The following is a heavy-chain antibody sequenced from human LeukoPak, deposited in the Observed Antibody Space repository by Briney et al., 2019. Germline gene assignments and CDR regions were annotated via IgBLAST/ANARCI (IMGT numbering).Heavy chain of an antibody. CDR3: ASLYYYDSSGYWGRCFQH. Sequence: PSETLSLTCTVSGGSITNYYWAWIRQPPGKGLEWIGNIYYTGGTNYNPSLKSRVTISVDTSKNQFSLKLSSVTAADTAVYYCASLYYYDSSGYWGRCFQHWGQGTLVTVPS. D-gene: IGHD3-22*01. J-gene: IGHJ1*01. V-gene: IGHV4-59*08. CDR2: IYYTGGT. CDR1: GGSITNYY.